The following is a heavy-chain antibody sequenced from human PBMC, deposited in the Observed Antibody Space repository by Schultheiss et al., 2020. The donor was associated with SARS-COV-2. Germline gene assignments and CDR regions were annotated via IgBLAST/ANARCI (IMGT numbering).Heavy chain of an antibody. V-gene: IGHV3-64*04. CDR2: ISSNGGST. Sequence: GGSLRLSCSASGFTFSSYAMHWVRQAPGKGLEYVSAISSNGGSTYYADSVKGRFTISRDNAKNSLYLQMNSLRAEDTAVYYCARDALDGVWELQVDYWGQGTLVTVSS. J-gene: IGHJ4*02. CDR1: GFTFSSYA. CDR3: ARDALDGVWELQVDY. D-gene: IGHD1-26*01.